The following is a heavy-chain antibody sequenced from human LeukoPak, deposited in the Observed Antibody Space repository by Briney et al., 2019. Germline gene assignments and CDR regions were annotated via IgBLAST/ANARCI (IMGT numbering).Heavy chain of an antibody. V-gene: IGHV3-53*01. CDR1: GFIVSSNY. CDR3: ARHLSGDDI. CDR2: IYSGGST. J-gene: IGHJ3*02. D-gene: IGHD4-17*01. Sequence: PGGSLRPSCAASGFIVSSNYMSWVRQAPGKGLEWVSIIYSGGSTYYADSVKGPFTISRDNSKNTLYLQMNSLRAEDTAVYYCARHLSGDDIWGQGTMVTVSS.